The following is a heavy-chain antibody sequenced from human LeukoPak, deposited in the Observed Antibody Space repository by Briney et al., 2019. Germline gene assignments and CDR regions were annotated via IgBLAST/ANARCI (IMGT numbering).Heavy chain of an antibody. CDR1: GYTFTSYG. D-gene: IGHD4-17*01. CDR3: AVMTTVSSRYYYYMDV. Sequence: GATVKVSCKASGYTFTSYGIIWVRQAPGQGLEWMGWISAYNGNTNYAQKLQGRVTMTTDTSTSTAYMELRSLRSEDTAVYYCAVMTTVSSRYYYYMDVWGKGTAVTVSS. V-gene: IGHV1-18*01. CDR2: ISAYNGNT. J-gene: IGHJ6*03.